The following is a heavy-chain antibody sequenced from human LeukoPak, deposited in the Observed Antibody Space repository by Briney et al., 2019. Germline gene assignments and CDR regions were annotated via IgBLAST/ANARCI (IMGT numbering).Heavy chain of an antibody. Sequence: PGGSLRLSCAASGFTFSAYSMNWVRQAPGKGLEWISFIDSGGGATYCADSVRGRFTISRDNAKNSLFLQMNSLRGEDTAVYYCARGQGDSSGYCLDCWGQGTLVTVSS. J-gene: IGHJ4*02. CDR1: GFTFSAYS. D-gene: IGHD3-22*01. V-gene: IGHV3-21*05. CDR2: IDSGGGAT. CDR3: ARGQGDSSGYCLDC.